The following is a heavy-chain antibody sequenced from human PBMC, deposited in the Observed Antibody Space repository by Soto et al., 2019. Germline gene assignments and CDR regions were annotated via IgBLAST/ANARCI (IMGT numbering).Heavy chain of an antibody. V-gene: IGHV4-34*01. CDR3: ARGGTPGIEAAGSLSDY. D-gene: IGHD6-13*01. Sequence: SETLSLTCAVYGGSFSGYYWSWIRQPPGKGLEWIGEINHSGSTNYNPSLKSRVTISVDTSKNQFSLKLSSVTAADTAVYYCARGGTPGIEAAGSLSDYWGQGTLVTVSS. CDR1: GGSFSGYY. CDR2: INHSGST. J-gene: IGHJ4*02.